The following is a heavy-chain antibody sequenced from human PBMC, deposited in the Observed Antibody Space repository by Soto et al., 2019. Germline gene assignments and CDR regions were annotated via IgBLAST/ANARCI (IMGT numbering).Heavy chain of an antibody. D-gene: IGHD1-20*01. CDR1: GYTFTSYG. J-gene: IGHJ4*02. CDR2: ISAHNGNT. V-gene: IGHV1-18*04. Sequence: QVQLVQSGAEVKKPGASVKVSCKASGYTFTSYGITWVRRAPGQGLEWMGWISAHNGNTDYAQKVQGRVIMTTDTSTSTAYMELRSLTSDDTAVYYCARARTRYFDYWGQGTRVTVSS. CDR3: ARARTRYFDY.